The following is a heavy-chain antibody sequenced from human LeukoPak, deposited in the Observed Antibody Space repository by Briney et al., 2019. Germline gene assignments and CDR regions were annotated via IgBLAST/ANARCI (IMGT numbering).Heavy chain of an antibody. CDR3: ARDPSGTTRDY. CDR1: GYTFTVYY. D-gene: IGHD1-26*01. J-gene: IGHJ4*02. CDR2: INPNSGGT. Sequence: EASVTVSCTASGYTFTVYYMHWVRQAPGQGLEWMGWINPNSGGTNYAQKFQGRVTMTRDTSISTAYMELSRLRSDDTAVYYCARDPSGTTRDYWGQGTLVTVSS. V-gene: IGHV1-2*02.